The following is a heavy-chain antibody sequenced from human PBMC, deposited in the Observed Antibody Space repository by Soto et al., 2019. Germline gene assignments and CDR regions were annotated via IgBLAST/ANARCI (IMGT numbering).Heavy chain of an antibody. D-gene: IGHD5-18*01. CDR1: GFTFSSYD. V-gene: IGHV3-13*01. Sequence: GGSLRLSCAASGFTFSSYDMHWVRQATGKGLEWVSGIGTAGDTYYLGSVKGRFTISRENAKNSLNLQMNSLRAEDTAVYYCVRDPPIYSYGSGGMDVWGQGTTVTVSS. J-gene: IGHJ6*02. CDR3: VRDPPIYSYGSGGMDV. CDR2: IGTAGDT.